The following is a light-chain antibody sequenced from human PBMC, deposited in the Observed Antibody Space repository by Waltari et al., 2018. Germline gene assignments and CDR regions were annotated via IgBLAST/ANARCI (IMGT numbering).Light chain of an antibody. J-gene: IGKJ4*01. CDR3: HQSGGSGRA. Sequence: EVVMTQSPATLSVSPGERATLSCRASQSVDNWYLAWYQLKPGQAPRLLISGSSRRATGVPDRFSGSGSGTDFTLTISRLEPEDFAVYYCHQSGGSGRAFGGGTKVEIK. V-gene: IGKV3-20*01. CDR1: QSVDNWY. CDR2: GSS.